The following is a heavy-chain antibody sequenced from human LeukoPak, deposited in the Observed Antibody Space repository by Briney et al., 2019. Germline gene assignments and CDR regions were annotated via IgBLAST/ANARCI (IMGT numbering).Heavy chain of an antibody. D-gene: IGHD2-15*01. V-gene: IGHV3-33*01. Sequence: PGGSLRLSCAASGFTFFTYGMNWVRQAPGKGLEWVAVIWYDGSSKYYGDSVKGRFTIARDNSKNTLYLQMNSLRAEDTAVYYCARVACTDGSCRPYFYYGMDVWGQGTTVTVSS. CDR3: ARVACTDGSCRPYFYYGMDV. CDR1: GFTFFTYG. CDR2: IWYDGSSK. J-gene: IGHJ6*02.